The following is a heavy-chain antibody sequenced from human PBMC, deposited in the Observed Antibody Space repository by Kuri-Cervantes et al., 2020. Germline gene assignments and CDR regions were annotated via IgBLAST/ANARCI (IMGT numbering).Heavy chain of an antibody. CDR2: IYNSGST. J-gene: IGHJ5*02. D-gene: IGHD4-17*01. Sequence: GSLRLSCTVSGGSISNYYWSWIRQPPGKGLEWIGYIYNSGSTDYNPSLKSRVTMSVDTSKNQFFLKLSSVTAADTAVYYCARGYGDYEVRYDPWGQGTLVTVSS. V-gene: IGHV4-59*12. CDR1: GGSISNYY. CDR3: ARGYGDYEVRYDP.